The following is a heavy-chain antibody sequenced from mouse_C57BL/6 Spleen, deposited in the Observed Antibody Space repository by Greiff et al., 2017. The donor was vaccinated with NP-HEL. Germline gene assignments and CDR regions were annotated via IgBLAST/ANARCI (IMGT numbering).Heavy chain of an antibody. Sequence: PGLVRPSQSLSLTCSVTGYSITSGYYWYWIRQFPGTKLEWMGYISYDGSNNYNPSLKNRISLTRDTSKNQYFLKLKSVTTEDTATYYGARGGSGFPYYFDYWGQGTTVTVSS. D-gene: IGHD3-2*02. V-gene: IGHV3-6*01. J-gene: IGHJ2*01. CDR3: ARGGSGFPYYFDY. CDR1: GYSITSGYY. CDR2: ISYDGSN.